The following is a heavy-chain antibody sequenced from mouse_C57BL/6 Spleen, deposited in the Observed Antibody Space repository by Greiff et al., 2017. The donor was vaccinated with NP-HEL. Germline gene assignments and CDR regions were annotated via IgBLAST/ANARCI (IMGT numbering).Heavy chain of an antibody. CDR3: ARAYYYGSSHYAMDY. J-gene: IGHJ4*01. CDR2: IYPRDGST. CDR1: GYTFTSYD. V-gene: IGHV1-85*01. Sequence: QVQLQQSGPELVKPGASVKLSCKASGYTFTSYDINWVKQRPGQGLEWIGWIYPRDGSTKYNEKFKGKATLTVDTSSSTAYMELHSLTSEDSAVYFCARAYYYGSSHYAMDYWGQGTSVTVSS. D-gene: IGHD1-1*01.